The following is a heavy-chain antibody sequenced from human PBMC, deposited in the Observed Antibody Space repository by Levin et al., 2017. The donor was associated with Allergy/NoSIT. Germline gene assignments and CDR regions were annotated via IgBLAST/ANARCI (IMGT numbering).Heavy chain of an antibody. CDR3: ARHPSRYYGFDY. J-gene: IGHJ4*02. CDR1: GGSISSGGYY. Sequence: SETLSLTCTVSGGSISSGGYYWSWIRQHPGKGLEWIGYIYYSGSTYYNPSLKSRVTISVDTSKNQFSLKLSSVTAADTAVYYCARHPSRYYGFDYWGQGTLVTVSS. CDR2: IYYSGST. D-gene: IGHD3-10*01. V-gene: IGHV4-31*03.